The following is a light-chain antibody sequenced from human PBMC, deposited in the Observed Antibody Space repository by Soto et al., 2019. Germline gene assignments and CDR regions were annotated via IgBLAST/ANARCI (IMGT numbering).Light chain of an antibody. Sequence: QSVLTQPASVSGSPGQSITISCAGTSSDVGGYNYVSWYQQYPGKVPKLIIYEVTNRPSGVSNRFSGSKSGNTASLTISGLQAEDEADYYCSSFTSTNTWVFGGGTQLTVL. V-gene: IGLV2-14*01. J-gene: IGLJ3*02. CDR2: EVT. CDR3: SSFTSTNTWV. CDR1: SSDVGGYNY.